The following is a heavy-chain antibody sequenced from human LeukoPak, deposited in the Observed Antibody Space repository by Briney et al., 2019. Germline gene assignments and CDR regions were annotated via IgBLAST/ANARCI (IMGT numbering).Heavy chain of an antibody. CDR1: GLNFGSYE. V-gene: IGHV3-48*03. J-gene: IGHJ4*02. D-gene: IGHD5-18*01. Sequence: QTGGPLRLXCAASGLNFGSYEMNWVRQAPGKGLEWVSYISSIGSTIYYADSVKGRFTISRDNAKNSLYLQMNSLRAEDTAVYYCARVTRGYSYGVDYWGQGTLVTVSS. CDR3: ARVTRGYSYGVDY. CDR2: ISSIGSTI.